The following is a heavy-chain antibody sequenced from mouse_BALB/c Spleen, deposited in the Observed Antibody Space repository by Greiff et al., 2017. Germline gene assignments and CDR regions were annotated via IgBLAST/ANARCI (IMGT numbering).Heavy chain of an antibody. D-gene: IGHD1-1*01. J-gene: IGHJ3*01. CDR2: ISSGSSTI. V-gene: IGHV5-17*02. CDR1: GFTFSSFG. Sequence: EVQLVESGGGLVQPGGSRKLSCAASGFTFSSFGMHWVRHAPEKGLEWVAYISSGSSTIYYADTVKGRFTISRDNPKNTLFLQMTSLRSEDTAMYYCARSYEAWFAYWGQGTLVTVSA. CDR3: ARSYEAWFAY.